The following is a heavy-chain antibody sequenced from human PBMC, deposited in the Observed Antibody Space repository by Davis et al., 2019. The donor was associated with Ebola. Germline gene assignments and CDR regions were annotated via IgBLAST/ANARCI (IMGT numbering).Heavy chain of an antibody. CDR3: AKVRDDY. CDR2: ISGSGGST. V-gene: IGHV3-23*01. J-gene: IGHJ4*02. Sequence: GESLKISCAASGFTFSSYAMSWVRQAPGKGLEWVSAISGSGGSTYYADSVKGRFTISRDNSKSTLYLQMNSLRAEDTALYYCAKVRDDYWGQGTLVTVSS. CDR1: GFTFSSYA.